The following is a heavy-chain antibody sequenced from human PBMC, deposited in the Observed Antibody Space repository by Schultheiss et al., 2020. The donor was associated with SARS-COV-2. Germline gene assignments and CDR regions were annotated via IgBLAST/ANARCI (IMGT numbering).Heavy chain of an antibody. CDR3: ARAKGRVEPYSSGWFGAYYYYGLDV. CDR1: GGSFGGYY. V-gene: IGHV4-34*01. Sequence: SQTLSLTCAVYGGSFGGYYWNWIRQSPGKGLEWIGEIDHSGSTNYNPSLKSPVTISVDTSKNQFSLKLSSVTAADTAVYYCARAKGRVEPYSSGWFGAYYYYGLDVWGQGSTVTVSS. D-gene: IGHD6-19*01. CDR2: IDHSGST. J-gene: IGHJ6*02.